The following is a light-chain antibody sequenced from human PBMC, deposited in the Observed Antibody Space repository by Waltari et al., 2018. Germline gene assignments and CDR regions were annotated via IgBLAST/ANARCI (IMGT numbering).Light chain of an antibody. CDR2: KAS. J-gene: IGKJ1*01. Sequence: DIQLTQSPSTLSASARDRVTITCRASQSIDSWLAWYQQRPGKVPKPLIYKASSLESGVPSRFSGSGSGTEFTLTISSLQPDDFATYYCQHYKTSSRTFGQGTKVEIK. V-gene: IGKV1-5*03. CDR1: QSIDSW. CDR3: QHYKTSSRT.